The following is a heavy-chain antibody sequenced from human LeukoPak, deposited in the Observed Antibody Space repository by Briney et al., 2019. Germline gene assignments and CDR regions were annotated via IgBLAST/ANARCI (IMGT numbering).Heavy chain of an antibody. J-gene: IGHJ4*02. CDR1: GGAISSYY. CDR3: ARDQSRDGYHGMFDY. CDR2: IYNSGST. D-gene: IGHD5-24*01. Sequence: SETLSLPCTVSGGAISSYYWSWIRQPPGKGLEWIGYIYNSGSTNYNPSLKSRVTISVDTSKNQFSLKLSSVTAADTAMYYCARDQSRDGYHGMFDYWGQGTLVTVSS. V-gene: IGHV4-59*01.